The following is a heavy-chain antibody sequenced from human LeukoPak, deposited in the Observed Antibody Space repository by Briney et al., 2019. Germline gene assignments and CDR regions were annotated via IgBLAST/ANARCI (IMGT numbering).Heavy chain of an antibody. Sequence: GGSLRLSCAASGFTVGNNYMSWVRQAPGKGLEWVSVIYSGGTTKYADSVRGRFSISRDNSKNTLHLQMNSLRADDTAVYYCAREKTGSDGYNHGFDYWGQGALVTVSS. J-gene: IGHJ4*02. CDR1: GFTVGNNY. V-gene: IGHV3-53*01. D-gene: IGHD5-24*01. CDR2: IYSGGTT. CDR3: AREKTGSDGYNHGFDY.